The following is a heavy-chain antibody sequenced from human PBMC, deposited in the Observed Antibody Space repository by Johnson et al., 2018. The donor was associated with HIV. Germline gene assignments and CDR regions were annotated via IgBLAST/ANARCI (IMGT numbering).Heavy chain of an antibody. D-gene: IGHD3-22*01. J-gene: IGHJ3*02. V-gene: IGHV3-NL1*01. CDR3: AKEPVVVIHAGGAFDI. CDR2: IFSVGDV. Sequence: QMLLVESGGGVVQPGRSLRLSCAASGFTFSSYGMHWVRQAPGKGLEWVSVIFSVGDVYYADSVKGRFTISRDNSKNMVYLQMNSLRAEDTAVYYCAKEPVVVIHAGGAFDIWGQGTMVTVSS. CDR1: GFTFSSYG.